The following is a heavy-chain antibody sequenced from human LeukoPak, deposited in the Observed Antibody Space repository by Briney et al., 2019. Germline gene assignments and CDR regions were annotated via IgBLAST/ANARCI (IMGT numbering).Heavy chain of an antibody. CDR2: ISVYNGNT. D-gene: IGHD3-22*01. CDR3: ARDQAYYYDSNGYVDY. V-gene: IGHV1-18*01. J-gene: IGHJ4*02. Sequence: ASVKVSCTASGYTFMSYGISWVRQAPGQGLEWMGWISVYNGNTNYAQKFRGRVTMTTDTSTTTAYMELRSLRSDDTAVYYCARDQAYYYDSNGYVDYWGQGTLVTVSS. CDR1: GYTFMSYG.